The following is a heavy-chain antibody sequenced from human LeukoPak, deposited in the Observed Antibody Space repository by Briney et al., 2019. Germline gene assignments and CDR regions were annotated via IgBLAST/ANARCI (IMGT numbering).Heavy chain of an antibody. CDR3: ATERWND. J-gene: IGHJ4*02. D-gene: IGHD1-1*01. V-gene: IGHV3-53*01. CDR1: GFAVTNYY. CDR2: IFRDGST. Sequence: PGESLSLSCAASGFAVTNYYMAWVRQAPGKGLEWVSAIFRDGSTSNADSVKGRFTISRDNSRNTVYLQMKSLRAEDTAIYYCATERWNDWGQGTLVTVS.